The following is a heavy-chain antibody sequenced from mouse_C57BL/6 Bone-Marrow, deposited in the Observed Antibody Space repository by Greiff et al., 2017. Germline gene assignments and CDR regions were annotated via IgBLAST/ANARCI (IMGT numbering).Heavy chain of an antibody. Sequence: QVQLQQPGAELVMPGASVKLSCKASGYTFTSYWMNWVKQRPGQGLEWIGELDPSDSYTNYNQKFKGKSTLTVDKSSSTAYMQLSSLTSEDSAVYYCARETLFWFAYWGQGTLVTVSA. D-gene: IGHD1-1*01. CDR1: GYTFTSYW. J-gene: IGHJ3*01. CDR3: ARETLFWFAY. CDR2: LDPSDSYT. V-gene: IGHV1-69*01.